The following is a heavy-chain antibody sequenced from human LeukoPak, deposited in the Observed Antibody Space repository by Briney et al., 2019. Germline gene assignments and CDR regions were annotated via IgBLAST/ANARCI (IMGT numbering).Heavy chain of an antibody. Sequence: PGGSLRLSCAASGFTVRRNYMSWVRQAPGKGLEWVSVIYSGGSTYYADSVKGRFTISRDNSKHTLYLQMNSLRAEDTAVYYCARDGMHHGGNYLSDYWGQGTLVPVSS. J-gene: IGHJ4*02. V-gene: IGHV3-66*01. D-gene: IGHD4-23*01. CDR1: GFTVRRNY. CDR3: ARDGMHHGGNYLSDY. CDR2: IYSGGST.